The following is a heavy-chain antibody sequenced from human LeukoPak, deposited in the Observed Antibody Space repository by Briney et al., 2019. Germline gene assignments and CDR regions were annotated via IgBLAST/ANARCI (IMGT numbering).Heavy chain of an antibody. CDR2: ISSSNSYM. CDR1: GFTFSSYN. CDR3: AKDFQDIVVVVAASWSDY. J-gene: IGHJ4*02. V-gene: IGHV3-21*01. D-gene: IGHD2-15*01. Sequence: GGSLRLSCAASGFTFSSYNMNWVRQAPGKGLEWVSSISSSNSYMYYADSVKGRFTISRDNSKNTLYLQMNSLRAEDTAVYYCAKDFQDIVVVVAASWSDYWGQGTLVTVSS.